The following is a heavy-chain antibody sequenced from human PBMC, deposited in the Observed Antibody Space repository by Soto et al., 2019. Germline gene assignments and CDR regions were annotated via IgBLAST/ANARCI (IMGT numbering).Heavy chain of an antibody. Sequence: QVQPVESGGGVVQPGRSLRLSCAASGFIFRNFGMHWVRRAPGKGLEWVATISGDGNDKYYPDSMKGRFTISRDNFNNTLYLQLNSLIPEDTAVYHCVQGASTAHQPLDSWGQGVLVTVSS. CDR3: VQGASTAHQPLDS. D-gene: IGHD1-26*01. V-gene: IGHV3-30*03. CDR2: ISGDGNDK. J-gene: IGHJ4*02. CDR1: GFIFRNFG.